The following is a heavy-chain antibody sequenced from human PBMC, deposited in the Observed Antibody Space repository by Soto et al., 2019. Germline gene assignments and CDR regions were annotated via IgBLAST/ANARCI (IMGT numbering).Heavy chain of an antibody. Sequence: PSETLSLTCAVSGGSISSGGYSWSWIRQPPGEGLEWIGYIYHSGSTYYNPSLKSRVTISVDRAKNQFSLKLSSVTAADTAVYYCARAYSSESWFDPWGQGTLVTVSS. D-gene: IGHD6-25*01. CDR3: ARAYSSESWFDP. CDR2: IYHSGST. CDR1: GGSISSGGYS. J-gene: IGHJ5*02. V-gene: IGHV4-30-2*01.